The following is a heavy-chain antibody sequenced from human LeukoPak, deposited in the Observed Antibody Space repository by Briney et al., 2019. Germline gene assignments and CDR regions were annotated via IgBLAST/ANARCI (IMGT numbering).Heavy chain of an antibody. D-gene: IGHD3-22*01. V-gene: IGHV1-18*01. CDR2: ISAYNGNT. CDR3: ARGRRVVITTAYYFDY. CDR1: GYTFTSYG. J-gene: IGHJ4*02. Sequence: ASVKVSCKASGYTFTSYGISWVRQAPGQGLEWMGWISAYNGNTNYAQKLQGRVTMTTDTSTSTAYMELRSLRSDDTAVYYCARGRRVVITTAYYFDYWGQGTLVTVSS.